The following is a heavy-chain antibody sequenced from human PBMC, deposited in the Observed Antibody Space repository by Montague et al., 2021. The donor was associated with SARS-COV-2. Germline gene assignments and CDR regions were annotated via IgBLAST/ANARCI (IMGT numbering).Heavy chain of an antibody. CDR2: IFHSGAA. CDR3: ARDIVAAVPDRFDS. V-gene: IGHV4/OR15-8*02. CDR1: GGFISSGNW. J-gene: IGHJ4*02. Sequence: SETLSLTCAVSGGFISSGNWWSWVRQPPGKGLEWIGEIFHSGAAXNNPSLKSRLTISMDKSKNEFSLKLHTVTAAATAMYYCARDIVAAVPDRFDSWGQGVLVTVSS. D-gene: IGHD6-13*01.